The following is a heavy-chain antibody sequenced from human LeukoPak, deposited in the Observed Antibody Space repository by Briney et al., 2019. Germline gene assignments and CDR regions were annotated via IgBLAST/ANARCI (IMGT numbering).Heavy chain of an antibody. D-gene: IGHD6-19*01. CDR2: IYTSGST. CDR1: GGSISSYY. CDR3: ARETGYSGGWYIDY. V-gene: IGHV4-4*07. Sequence: SETLSLTCTVSGGSISSYYWSWIRQPAGKGLEWIGRIYTSGSTNYNPSLKSRVTMSVDTSKNQFSLKLSSVTAAEPAVYHCARETGYSGGWYIDYWGQGTLVTVSS. J-gene: IGHJ4*02.